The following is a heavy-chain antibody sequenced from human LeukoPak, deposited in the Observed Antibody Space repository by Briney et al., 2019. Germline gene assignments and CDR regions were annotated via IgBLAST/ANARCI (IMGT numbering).Heavy chain of an antibody. J-gene: IGHJ4*02. CDR3: SRGTYYDSSGYLY. CDR1: GFIFSSYG. Sequence: GGTLRLSCAASGFIFSSYGMSWVRQAPGKGLEWVSGISGSGGSTYCADSVKGRFTISSDNSKNTLNLQMNSLRAGDTAVYYCSRGTYYDSSGYLYWGQGTLVTVSS. CDR2: ISGSGGST. D-gene: IGHD3-22*01. V-gene: IGHV3-23*01.